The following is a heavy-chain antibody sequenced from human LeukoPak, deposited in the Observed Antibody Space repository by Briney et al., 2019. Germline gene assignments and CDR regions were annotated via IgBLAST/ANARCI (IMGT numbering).Heavy chain of an antibody. CDR2: INHNGNVN. CDR1: GFTFNTYG. V-gene: IGHV3-7*03. D-gene: IGHD3-16*01. CDR3: ARGGGLDV. Sequence: GGSLRLSCAASGFTFNTYGMNWARQAPGKGLEWVASINHNGNVNYYVDSVKGRFTISRDNAKNSLYLQMSNLRAEDTAVYFCARGGGLDVWGQGATVTVSS. J-gene: IGHJ6*02.